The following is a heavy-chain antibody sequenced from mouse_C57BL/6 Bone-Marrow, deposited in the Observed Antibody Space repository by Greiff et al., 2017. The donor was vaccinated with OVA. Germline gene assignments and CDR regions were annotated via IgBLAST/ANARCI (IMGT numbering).Heavy chain of an antibody. CDR1: GYTFTDYY. V-gene: IGHV1-19*01. D-gene: IGHD2-3*01. CDR2: INPYNGGT. CDR3: ASHDGYFPYAMDY. J-gene: IGHJ4*01. Sequence: VQLQQSGPVLVKPGASVKMSCKASGYTFTDYYMNWVKQSHGKSLEWIGVINPYNGGTSYNQKFKGKATLTVDKSSSTAYMELNSLTSEDSAVYYCASHDGYFPYAMDYWGQGTSVTVSS.